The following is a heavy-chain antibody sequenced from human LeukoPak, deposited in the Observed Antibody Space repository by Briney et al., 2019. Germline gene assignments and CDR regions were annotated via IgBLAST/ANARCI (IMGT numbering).Heavy chain of an antibody. CDR3: ARITTYSSSWYGDFDY. CDR2: INHSGST. V-gene: IGHV4-34*01. D-gene: IGHD6-13*01. J-gene: IGHJ4*02. CDR1: GGSFSGYY. Sequence: SETLSLTCAVYGGSFSGYYWSWIRQPPGKGLEWIGEINHSGSTNYNPSLKSRVTISVDTSKNQFSLKLRSVTAADTAVYYCARITTYSSSWYGDFDYWGQGTLVTVST.